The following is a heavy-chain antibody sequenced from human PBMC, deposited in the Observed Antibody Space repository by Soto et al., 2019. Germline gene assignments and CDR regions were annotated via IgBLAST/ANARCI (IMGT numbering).Heavy chain of an antibody. CDR2: INHSGST. Sequence: SETLSLTCAVYGGSFSGYYWSWIRQPPGKGLEWIGEINHSGSTNYNPSLKSRVTISVDTSKNQFSLKLSSVTAADTVVYYCARVKWLRSPFDYWGQGTLVTVSS. CDR3: ARVKWLRSPFDY. CDR1: GGSFSGYY. V-gene: IGHV4-34*01. D-gene: IGHD5-18*01. J-gene: IGHJ4*02.